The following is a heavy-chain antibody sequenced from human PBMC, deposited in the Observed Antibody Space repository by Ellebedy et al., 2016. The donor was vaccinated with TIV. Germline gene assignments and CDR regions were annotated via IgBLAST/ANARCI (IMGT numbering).Heavy chain of an antibody. Sequence: PGGSLRLSCAASGFTFDDYGMSWVRQAPGKGLEWVSGINWNGGSTGYADSVKGRFTISRDNAKNSLYLQMNSLRAEDTALYHCARGDSSGYYSHDAFDIWGQGTMVTVSS. D-gene: IGHD3-22*01. CDR2: INWNGGST. CDR1: GFTFDDYG. CDR3: ARGDSSGYYSHDAFDI. J-gene: IGHJ3*02. V-gene: IGHV3-20*01.